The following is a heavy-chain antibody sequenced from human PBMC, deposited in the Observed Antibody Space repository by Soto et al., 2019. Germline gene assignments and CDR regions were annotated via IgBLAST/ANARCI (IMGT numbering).Heavy chain of an antibody. V-gene: IGHV4-39*01. CDR3: ARDIVVVPAGYYYYYGMDV. Sequence: SETLSLTCTDSGGSISSSSYYWGWIRQTPGKGLEWIGSIYYSGSTYYNPSLKSRVTISVDTSKNQFSLKLSSVTAADTAVYYCARDIVVVPAGYYYYYGMDVWGQGTTVTSP. CDR2: IYYSGST. J-gene: IGHJ6*02. D-gene: IGHD2-2*01. CDR1: GGSISSSSYY.